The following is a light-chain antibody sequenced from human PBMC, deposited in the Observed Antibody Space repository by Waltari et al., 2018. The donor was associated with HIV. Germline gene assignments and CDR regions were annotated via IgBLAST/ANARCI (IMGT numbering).Light chain of an antibody. CDR2: EGS. CDR3: CSYAGSSNVV. CDR1: SSDVGSYNL. V-gene: IGLV2-23*01. Sequence: QSALTQPASVSGSPGQSITISCTGTSSDVGSYNLVSWYQQHPGKAPKLMIYEGSKRPSGVSNRFSCSKSGNTACLTISGLQAEDEADYYCCSYAGSSNVVFGGGTKLTVL. J-gene: IGLJ2*01.